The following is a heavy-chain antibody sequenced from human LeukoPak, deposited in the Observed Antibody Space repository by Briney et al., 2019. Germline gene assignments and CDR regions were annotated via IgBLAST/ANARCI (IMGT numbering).Heavy chain of an antibody. V-gene: IGHV1-2*02. CDR2: INPNSGDT. J-gene: IGHJ5*01. CDR1: GYTFTGYY. D-gene: IGHD3-22*01. CDR3: ARGVHVRMYDSNHNSFDP. Sequence: ASVKVSCKASGYTFTGYYMHWVRQAPGQGLEWMGWINPNSGDTNYAQKFQGRVTVTRDMSTSTVYMDLSSLRSEDTALYYCARGVHVRMYDSNHNSFDPWGQGTLVTVSS.